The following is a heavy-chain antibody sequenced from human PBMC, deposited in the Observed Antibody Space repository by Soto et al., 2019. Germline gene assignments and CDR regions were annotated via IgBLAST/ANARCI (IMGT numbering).Heavy chain of an antibody. D-gene: IGHD6-13*01. CDR1: GFTFSSYG. V-gene: IGHV3-33*01. J-gene: IGHJ4*02. CDR3: AREGQQLASDY. Sequence: QVQLVESGGGVVQPGRSLRLSCAASGFTFSSYGMHWVRQAPGKGLEWVAVIWYDGSNKYYADSVKGRFTISRDNSKNPLYLQMNSLRAEDTAVYYCAREGQQLASDYWGQGTLVTVSS. CDR2: IWYDGSNK.